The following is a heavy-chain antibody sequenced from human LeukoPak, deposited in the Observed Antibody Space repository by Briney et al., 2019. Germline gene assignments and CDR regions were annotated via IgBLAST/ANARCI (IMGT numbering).Heavy chain of an antibody. CDR3: ARRGDPDYGGKVSLD. J-gene: IGHJ4*02. V-gene: IGHV1-18*01. CDR1: GYIFTDYG. CDR2: ISAYNGNT. Sequence: GASVKVSCKASGYIFTDYGITWVRQAPGQGLEWMGSISAYNGNTNYAQKFQDRVTMTTDTSTSTAYMELRSLRSDDTAVYYCARRGDPDYGGKVSLDWGQGTLVTVSS. D-gene: IGHD4-23*01.